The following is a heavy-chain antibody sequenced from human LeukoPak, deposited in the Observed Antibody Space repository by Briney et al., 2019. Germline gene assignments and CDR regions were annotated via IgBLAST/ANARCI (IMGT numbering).Heavy chain of an antibody. CDR3: ARALSGCILCFDY. V-gene: IGHV1-8*01. J-gene: IGHJ4*02. D-gene: IGHD6-19*01. CDR2: KNPNSGDT. Sequence: ASVKVSCKASGYTFTSYDINWLRQATGQGLEWMGWKNPNSGDTGYAQKFQGRVTMTRNTSINTAYMELSSLRSEDTAVYYCARALSGCILCFDYWGQGSLVTVSS. CDR1: GYTFTSYD.